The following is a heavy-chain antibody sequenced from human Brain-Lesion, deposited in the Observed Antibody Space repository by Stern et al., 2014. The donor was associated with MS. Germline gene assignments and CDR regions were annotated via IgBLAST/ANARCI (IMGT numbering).Heavy chain of an antibody. CDR2: MYYGGSP. V-gene: IGHV4-30-4*07. CDR3: ARGRSRVHPPLDP. CDR1: GYSITSAALS. J-gene: IGHJ5*02. Sequence: VQLEESGAGLVKPSQTLTLPCSVSGYSITSAALSWTWIRQAPGKGREXIVYMYYGGSPLYNTSLGSRVIISVDTSKNQFSLRLNSVTAADTAVYYCARGRSRVHPPLDPWGQGTLVTVSS. D-gene: IGHD2-2*01.